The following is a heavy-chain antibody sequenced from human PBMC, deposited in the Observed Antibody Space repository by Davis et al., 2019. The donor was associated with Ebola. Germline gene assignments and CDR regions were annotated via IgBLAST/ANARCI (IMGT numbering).Heavy chain of an antibody. J-gene: IGHJ6*02. Sequence: SQTLSLTCAISGDSGSIAWNWIRQSPSRGLEWLGRTYYSSKWYHDYATSVKSRITINLDTSKNQFSLHLTSVTPEDTAVYYCARGWLRTGLDIWGQGTTVTVSS. V-gene: IGHV6-1*01. CDR1: GDSGSIA. CDR3: ARGWLRTGLDI. CDR2: TYYSSKWYH. D-gene: IGHD5-24*01.